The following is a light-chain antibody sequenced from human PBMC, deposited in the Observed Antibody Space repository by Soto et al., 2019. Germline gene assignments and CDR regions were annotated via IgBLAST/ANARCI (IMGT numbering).Light chain of an antibody. V-gene: IGKV3-15*01. CDR2: DAS. CDR1: QSVSTN. CDR3: QQYNNWPRT. J-gene: IGKJ1*01. Sequence: EIVMTQSPATLSVSPGERATLSCRASQSVSTNLAWYQQKPGQAPRLLMYDASSRATGFPVRFSGSGSGTEFSLPISSLQSEDFAVYYCQQYNNWPRTFGQGTKVEIK.